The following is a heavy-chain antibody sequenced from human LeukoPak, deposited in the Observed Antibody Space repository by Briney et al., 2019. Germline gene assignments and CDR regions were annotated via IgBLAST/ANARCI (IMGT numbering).Heavy chain of an antibody. CDR1: GFVFPTYA. D-gene: IGHD2-8*01. CDR3: AKVKALDAVASYFDY. V-gene: IGHV3-23*01. J-gene: IGHJ4*02. CDR2: ISSSGDNT. Sequence: PGGSLRLSCAASGFVFPTYAMGWVRQAPGKGLEWVSAISSSGDNTYYADSVKGQFTISRDNSKNTLDLQMNSLRAEHTAMYHCAKVKALDAVASYFDYWGQGTLVTVSS.